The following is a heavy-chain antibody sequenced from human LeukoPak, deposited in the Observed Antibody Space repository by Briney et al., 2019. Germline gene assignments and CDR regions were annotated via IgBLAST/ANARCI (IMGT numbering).Heavy chain of an antibody. Sequence: SETLSLTCTVSGGSISSYYWSWIRQPPGKGLEWIGYIYYSGSTNYNPSLKSRVTISVDTSKNQLSLKLRSVTAADTAVYYCATGGRDGYTLYPLDYWGQGTLVTVSS. V-gene: IGHV4-59*08. CDR3: ATGGRDGYTLYPLDY. D-gene: IGHD5-24*01. CDR1: GGSISSYY. CDR2: IYYSGST. J-gene: IGHJ4*02.